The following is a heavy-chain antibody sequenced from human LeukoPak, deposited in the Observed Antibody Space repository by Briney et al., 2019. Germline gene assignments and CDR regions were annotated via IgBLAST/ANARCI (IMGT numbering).Heavy chain of an antibody. J-gene: IGHJ6*04. D-gene: IGHD3-10*01. V-gene: IGHV1-18*04. CDR2: ISAYNGNT. CDR1: GYTFTIYG. CDR3: ARDRPLLWFGELDLGRTYYYYGMDV. Sequence: ASVKVSCKASGYTFTIYGISWVRQAPGQGLEWMGWISAYNGNTNYAQKLQGRVTMTTDTSTSAAYMELRSLRSDDTAVYYCARDRPLLWFGELDLGRTYYYYGMDVWGKGTTVTVSS.